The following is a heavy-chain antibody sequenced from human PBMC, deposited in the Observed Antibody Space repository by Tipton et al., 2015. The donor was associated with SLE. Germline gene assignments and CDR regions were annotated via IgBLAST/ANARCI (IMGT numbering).Heavy chain of an antibody. CDR1: GGSFSSYY. D-gene: IGHD5-12*01. CDR2: INHSGST. CDR3: ARHPPRGGSGYALDN. V-gene: IGHV4-34*01. Sequence: TLSLTCAVYGGSFSSYYWSWIRQPPGKGLEWIGEINHSGSTNYNPSLKRRVTISVDTSKNQFSLKLSSVTAADTAVYYCARHPPRGGSGYALDNWGQGTLVTVSS. J-gene: IGHJ4*02.